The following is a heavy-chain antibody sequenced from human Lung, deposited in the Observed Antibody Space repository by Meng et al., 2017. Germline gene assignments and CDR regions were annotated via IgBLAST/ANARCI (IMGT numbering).Heavy chain of an antibody. CDR3: VSERGGGSFDY. CDR1: GYTFTTYG. CDR2: ISAYNGNT. D-gene: IGHD3-10*01. Sequence: QVQVSQSGAEVKKPGASGKVSCKASGYTFTTYGLSWVRQAPGQGLEWMGWISAYNGNTKYAQKVQGRVTMTRDTSTTTAYMELRNLRSDDTAVYYCVSERGGGSFDYWGQGTLVTVSS. J-gene: IGHJ4*02. V-gene: IGHV1-18*01.